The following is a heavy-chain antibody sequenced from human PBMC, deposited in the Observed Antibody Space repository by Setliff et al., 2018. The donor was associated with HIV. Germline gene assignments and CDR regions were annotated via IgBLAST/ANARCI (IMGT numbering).Heavy chain of an antibody. CDR1: GGTFSSYA. Sequence: GASVKVSCKASGGTFSSYAINWVRQAPGQGLEWMGGIIPMFGTLNFAQKFQGRVTITTDESTSTAYMGLRSLRSDDTAVYYCARDDTQAFSGYDFDYYYYMDVWGKGTTVTVSS. CDR2: IIPMFGTL. V-gene: IGHV1-69*05. J-gene: IGHJ6*03. D-gene: IGHD5-12*01. CDR3: ARDDTQAFSGYDFDYYYYMDV.